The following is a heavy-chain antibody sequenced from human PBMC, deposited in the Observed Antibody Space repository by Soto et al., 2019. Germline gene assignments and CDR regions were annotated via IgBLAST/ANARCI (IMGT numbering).Heavy chain of an antibody. CDR1: GGSISSGDYY. J-gene: IGHJ4*02. CDR3: ARSVRNYGRYYFDY. Sequence: SETLSLTCTVSGGSISSGDYYWSWIRQPPGKGLEWIGYIYYSGSTYYNPSLKSRVTISVDTSKNQFSLKLSSVTAADTAVYYCARSVRNYGRYYFDYWGQGTLVT. D-gene: IGHD4-4*01. CDR2: IYYSGST. V-gene: IGHV4-30-4*01.